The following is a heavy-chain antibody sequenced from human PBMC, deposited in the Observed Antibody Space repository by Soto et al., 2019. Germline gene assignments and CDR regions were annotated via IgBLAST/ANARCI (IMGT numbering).Heavy chain of an antibody. CDR3: ARGESSGSYFPFFWR. CDR2: INDSGSS. J-gene: IGHJ4*02. CDR1: GGSFSGYY. D-gene: IGHD3-10*01. V-gene: IGHV4-34*01. Sequence: QAQLQQWGAGLLKPSETLSLTCAVYGGSFSGYYWSWIRQPPGTGLEWIGEINDSGSSNYNPSLMSRVTVTVDTSKSQFSLELNSVTAADTAVYYCARGESSGSYFPFFWRWGQGPLVTVSS.